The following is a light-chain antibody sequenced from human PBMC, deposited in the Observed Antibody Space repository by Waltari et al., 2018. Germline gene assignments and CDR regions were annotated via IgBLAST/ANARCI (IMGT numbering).Light chain of an antibody. Sequence: QAGLTQPPSVSKGLRQTATLTCTGNSNNVGYQGASWLQQHQGHPPKLLSYRNNNRPSGISERFSASRSGNTASLTITGLQPEDEADYYCSAWDSSPSAWVFGGGTRLTVL. J-gene: IGLJ2*01. CDR2: RNN. CDR1: SNNVGYQG. V-gene: IGLV10-54*04. CDR3: SAWDSSPSAWV.